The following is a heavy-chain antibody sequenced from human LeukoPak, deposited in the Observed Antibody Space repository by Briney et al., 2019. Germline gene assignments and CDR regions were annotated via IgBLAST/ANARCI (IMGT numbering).Heavy chain of an antibody. Sequence: ASVKVSCKASGGTFSSYAISWVRQAPGQGLEWMGRIIPILGIANYAQKFQGRVAITADKSTSTAYMELSSLRSEDTAVYYCARILGYCSGVSCYVSSGFDYWGQGTLVTVSS. CDR1: GGTFSSYA. CDR3: ARILGYCSGVSCYVSSGFDY. J-gene: IGHJ4*02. D-gene: IGHD2-15*01. V-gene: IGHV1-69*04. CDR2: IIPILGIA.